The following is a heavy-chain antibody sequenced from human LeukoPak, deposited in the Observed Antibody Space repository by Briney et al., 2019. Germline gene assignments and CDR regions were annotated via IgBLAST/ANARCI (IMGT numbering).Heavy chain of an antibody. CDR1: GGFISTSSYY. CDR3: ARLGVTILY. Sequence: PSETLSLTCTVSGGFISTSSYYWGWIRQPPGKGLEWIGSVYYSGSTYYSPSLKTRVTMSVDTPKNQFSLKLSSVTAADTAVYYCARLGVTILYWGQGTLVTVSS. V-gene: IGHV4-39*01. CDR2: VYYSGST. J-gene: IGHJ4*02. D-gene: IGHD3-3*01.